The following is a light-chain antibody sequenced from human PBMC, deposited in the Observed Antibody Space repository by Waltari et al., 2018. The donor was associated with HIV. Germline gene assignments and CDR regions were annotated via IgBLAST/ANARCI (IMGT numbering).Light chain of an antibody. CDR1: SSNIGTNN. Sequence: QSVLSQPTSASGTPGQRVTISCSGSSSNIGTNNVYWYQQFAGTAPKLLIYRNDQRPSGVPDRFSGSKSGTSASLVISGLRSEDEADYYCASRDDSLSVHVIFGGGTKLTVL. V-gene: IGLV1-47*01. J-gene: IGLJ2*01. CDR2: RND. CDR3: ASRDDSLSVHVI.